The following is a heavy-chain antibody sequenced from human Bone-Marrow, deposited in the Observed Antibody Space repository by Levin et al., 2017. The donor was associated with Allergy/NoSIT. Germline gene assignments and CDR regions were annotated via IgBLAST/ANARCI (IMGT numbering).Heavy chain of an antibody. D-gene: IGHD3-9*01. Sequence: GESLKISCEASGYTFTDYYLHWVRQAPGQGLEWMGWINPETGTSDYSRDFQVRVTMTRDTSIATVYMELSSLRSDDTAVYYCARQQSTGNKKGFDIWGQGTVVTVSS. CDR1: GYTFTDYY. V-gene: IGHV1-2*02. J-gene: IGHJ3*02. CDR3: ARQQSTGNKKGFDI. CDR2: INPETGTS.